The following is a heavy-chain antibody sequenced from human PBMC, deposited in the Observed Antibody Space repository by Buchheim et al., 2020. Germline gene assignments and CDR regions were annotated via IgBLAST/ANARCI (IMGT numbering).Heavy chain of an antibody. J-gene: IGHJ4*02. CDR1: GFTFSSYG. D-gene: IGHD2-8*01. V-gene: IGHV3-30*02. CDR2: IRYDGSNK. CDR3: AKDFDFCTNGVCYDPFFDY. Sequence: QVQLVESGGGVVQPGRSLRLSCAAPGFTFSSYGMHWVRQAPGKGLEWVAFIRYDGSNKYYADSVKGRFTISRDNSKNTLYLQMNSLRAEDTAVYYCAKDFDFCTNGVCYDPFFDYWGQGT.